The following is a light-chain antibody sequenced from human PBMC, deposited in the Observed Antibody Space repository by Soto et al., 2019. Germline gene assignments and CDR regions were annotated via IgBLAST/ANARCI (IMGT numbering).Light chain of an antibody. CDR3: SSYTSSSTPSV. CDR2: EVS. CDR1: SSDVGGYNY. V-gene: IGLV2-14*01. Sequence: QSVLTQPASVSGSPGQSITISCTGTSSDVGGYNYVSWYQQHPGKAPKLMIYEVSNRPSGVSNRFSGSKSGNTASLTISGLQAEDEADYYCSSYTSSSTPSVFGTVTKLTVL. J-gene: IGLJ1*01.